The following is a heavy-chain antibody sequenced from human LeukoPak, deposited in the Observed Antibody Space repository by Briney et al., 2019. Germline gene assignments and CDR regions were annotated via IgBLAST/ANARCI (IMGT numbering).Heavy chain of an antibody. J-gene: IGHJ4*02. Sequence: SETLSLTCSVSGYSISSGNYWGWIRLPPGKGLQWIGSIYHSGSTYYNPSLKSRVTISVDTSKNQFSLKLSSVTAADTAVYYCAKGYCRGNSCYDDRGAFDYWGQGTLVTVSS. V-gene: IGHV4-38-2*02. CDR2: IYHSGST. CDR3: AKGYCRGNSCYDDRGAFDY. CDR1: GYSISSGNY. D-gene: IGHD2-2*01.